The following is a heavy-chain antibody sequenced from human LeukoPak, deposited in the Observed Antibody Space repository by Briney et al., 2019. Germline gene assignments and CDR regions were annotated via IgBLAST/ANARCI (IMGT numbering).Heavy chain of an antibody. D-gene: IGHD6-19*01. CDR3: ARWDSSGFDY. CDR2: IWYDGSNK. Sequence: GRSLRLSCAASGFSFGSYVIHWVRQAPGKGLEWVAVIWYDGSNKYYADSVKGRCTISRDNSKSTLYLEMNSLRAEDTAVYYCARWDSSGFDYWGQGTLVTVSS. V-gene: IGHV3-33*01. J-gene: IGHJ4*02. CDR1: GFSFGSYV.